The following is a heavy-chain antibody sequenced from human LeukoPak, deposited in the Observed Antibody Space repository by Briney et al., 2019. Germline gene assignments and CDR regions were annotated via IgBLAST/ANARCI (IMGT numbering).Heavy chain of an antibody. Sequence: GGSLRLSCAASGFTFSTYAMHWVRQAPGKGLEYVSAISTNGDSTYYADSVKGRFTISRDNSKNTLYLQMNSLRAEDTAVYYCAKDPSHYYYMDVWGKGTTVTVSS. V-gene: IGHV3-64*02. J-gene: IGHJ6*03. CDR3: AKDPSHYYYMDV. CDR2: ISTNGDST. CDR1: GFTFSTYA.